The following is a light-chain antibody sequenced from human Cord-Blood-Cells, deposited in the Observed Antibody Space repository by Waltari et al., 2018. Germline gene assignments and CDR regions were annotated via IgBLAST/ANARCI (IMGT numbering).Light chain of an antibody. J-gene: IGLJ1*01. Sequence: QSALTQPASVSRSPGQSITISCTGTSRDVGSYNLVSWYQQHPGKAPKLMIYEGSKRPSGVSNRFSGSKSGNTASLTISGLQAEDEADYYCCSYAGSSTYVFETGTKVTVL. V-gene: IGLV2-23*01. CDR1: SRDVGSYNL. CDR3: CSYAGSSTYV. CDR2: EGS.